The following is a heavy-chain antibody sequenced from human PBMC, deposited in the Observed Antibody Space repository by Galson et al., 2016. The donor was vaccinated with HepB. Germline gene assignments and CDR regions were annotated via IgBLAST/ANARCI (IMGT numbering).Heavy chain of an antibody. D-gene: IGHD5/OR15-5a*01. Sequence: SLRLSCAASGFTFSTFGMHWVRQAPGKGLEWVAIISYDGSDKSYAESVRGRFTISRDNSNNTLYLQMSSLRAEDTALYYCAKGPRYSVYYGDYWGQGTLVTVSS. CDR3: AKGPRYSVYYGDY. J-gene: IGHJ4*02. CDR1: GFTFSTFG. CDR2: ISYDGSDK. V-gene: IGHV3-30*18.